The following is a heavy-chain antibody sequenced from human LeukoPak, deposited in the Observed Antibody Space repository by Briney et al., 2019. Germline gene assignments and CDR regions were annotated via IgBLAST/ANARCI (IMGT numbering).Heavy chain of an antibody. V-gene: IGHV3-30*18. Sequence: PGGSLRLSCAASGFSFSSYGMHWVRQAPGKGLEWVAVISSDGNNKDYADSLKGRFTISRDNSKNTLYPQMNSLRAEDTAMYYCAKKYPGGLIEPPDYWGQGTLVTVSS. J-gene: IGHJ4*02. CDR1: GFSFSSYG. CDR3: AKKYPGGLIEPPDY. D-gene: IGHD3-16*01. CDR2: ISSDGNNK.